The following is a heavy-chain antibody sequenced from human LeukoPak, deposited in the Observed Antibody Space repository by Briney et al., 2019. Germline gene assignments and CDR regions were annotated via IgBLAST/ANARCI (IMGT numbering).Heavy chain of an antibody. CDR2: IIPILGIA. V-gene: IGHV1-69*04. D-gene: IGHD5-24*01. CDR1: GGTFSSYA. Sequence: SVKVSCKASGGTFSSYAISWVRQAPGQGLEWMGRIIPILGIANYAQKFQGRVTITADKSTSTAYMELSSLRSEDTAVYYCARGAGDGYNFDYWGQGTLVTVSS. CDR3: ARGAGDGYNFDY. J-gene: IGHJ4*02.